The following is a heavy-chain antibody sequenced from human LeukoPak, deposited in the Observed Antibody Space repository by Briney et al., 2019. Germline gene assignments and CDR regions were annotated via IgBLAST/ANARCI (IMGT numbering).Heavy chain of an antibody. CDR1: GFTFSNAW. CDR3: TTHGGLPDIVVVPAAPPY. Sequence: GGSLRLSCAASGFTFSNAWMSWVRQAPGKGLEWVGRIKSKTDGGTTDYAAPVKGRFTISRDDSKNTLYLQMNSLKTEDTAVYYCTTHGGLPDIVVVPAAPPYWGQGTLVTVSS. CDR2: IKSKTDGGTT. D-gene: IGHD2-2*01. J-gene: IGHJ4*02. V-gene: IGHV3-15*01.